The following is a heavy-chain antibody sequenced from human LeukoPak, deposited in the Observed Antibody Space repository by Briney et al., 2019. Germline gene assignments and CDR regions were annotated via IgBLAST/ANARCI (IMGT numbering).Heavy chain of an antibody. CDR3: ARVGALIDY. V-gene: IGHV3-74*01. J-gene: IGHJ4*02. D-gene: IGHD1-26*01. Sequence: GGSLRLTCAASGFTFDDYGMSWVRQAPGKGLVWVSRISSDGSSTSYADSVKGRFTISRDNAKNTLYLQMNSLRAEDTAVYYCARVGALIDYWGQGTLVTVSS. CDR1: GFTFDDYG. CDR2: ISSDGSST.